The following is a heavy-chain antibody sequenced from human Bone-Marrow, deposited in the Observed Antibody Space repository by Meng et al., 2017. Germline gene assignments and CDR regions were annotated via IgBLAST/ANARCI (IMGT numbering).Heavy chain of an antibody. V-gene: IGHV7-4-1*02. CDR1: GYTFTTYT. CDR3: ARGGDFDP. J-gene: IGHJ5*02. Sequence: QVHLVQSGAEVRKPGASVKVSCKASGYTFTTYTINWVRQAHGRGLEWMGWISTNTGNPTYVQGFTGRFVSSLDTSVSTAYLQISSLEAADTAVYYCARGGDFDPWGQGTLVTVSS. D-gene: IGHD2/OR15-2a*01. CDR2: ISTNTGNP.